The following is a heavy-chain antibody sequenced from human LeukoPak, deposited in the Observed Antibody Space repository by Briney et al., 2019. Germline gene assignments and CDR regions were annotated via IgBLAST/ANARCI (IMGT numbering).Heavy chain of an antibody. CDR1: GFTFSSYS. CDR3: SRGSGWLSVY. Sequence: GGSLRLSCAASGFTFSSYSMSWVRQAPGKGLEWIGFISGGTTEYAASVKGRFTISRDDSTSIAYLQMNSLTTEDTAVYYCSRGSGWLSVYWGQGTLVTVSS. D-gene: IGHD6-19*01. J-gene: IGHJ4*02. V-gene: IGHV3-49*04. CDR2: ISGGTT.